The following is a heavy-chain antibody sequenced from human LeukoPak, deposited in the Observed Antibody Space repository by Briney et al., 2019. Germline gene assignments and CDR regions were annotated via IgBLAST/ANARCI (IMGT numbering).Heavy chain of an antibody. J-gene: IGHJ4*02. CDR1: GGSINNGNPF. D-gene: IGHD6-25*01. V-gene: IGHV4-61*02. CDR2: IFTSGST. Sequence: TLSLTCTVSGGSINNGNPFWTWIRQPAGKGLEWIGRIFTSGSTNYNPSLKSRLTMSIDTSKNQFSLKLSSVTAADTAMYFCACSEGDFWGQGALVTVSS. CDR3: ACSEGDF.